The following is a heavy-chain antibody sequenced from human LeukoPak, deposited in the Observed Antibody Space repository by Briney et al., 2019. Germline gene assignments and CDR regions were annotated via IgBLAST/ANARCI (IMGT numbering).Heavy chain of an antibody. Sequence: PGGSLRLSCAASGFTFSSYSMNWVRQAPGKGLEWVSSISSSSSYIYYADSVKGRFTISRDNAKNSLYLQMNSLRAEDTAVYYCARDLTGVRERLQRLGGDYWGQGTLVTVSS. CDR2: ISSSSSYI. D-gene: IGHD1-26*01. V-gene: IGHV3-21*01. J-gene: IGHJ4*02. CDR1: GFTFSSYS. CDR3: ARDLTGVRERLQRLGGDY.